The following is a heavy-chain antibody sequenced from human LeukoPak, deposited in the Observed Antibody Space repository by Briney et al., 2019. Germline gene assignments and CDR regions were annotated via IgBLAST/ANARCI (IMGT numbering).Heavy chain of an antibody. V-gene: IGHV1-2*02. CDR1: GYTFTGYY. CDR3: ASEDCSGGSCYSWIY. J-gene: IGHJ4*02. Sequence: GASVKVSCKASGYTFTGYYMHWVRQAPGQGLEWMGWINPNSGGTNYAQKFQGRVTMTRETSISTAYMELSRLRSDDTAVYYSASEDCSGGSCYSWIYWGQGTLVTVSS. D-gene: IGHD2-15*01. CDR2: INPNSGGT.